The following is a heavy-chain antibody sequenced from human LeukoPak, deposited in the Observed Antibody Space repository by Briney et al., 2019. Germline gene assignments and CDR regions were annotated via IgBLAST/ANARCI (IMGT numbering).Heavy chain of an antibody. CDR3: VKDLTGTWSFDY. CDR2: IGPNGAST. CDR1: GFTFGNHF. D-gene: IGHD3-9*01. Sequence: GGSLRLSCSTSGFTFGNHFMHWVRQAPGKGLEYVSSIGPNGASTLYADSVKGRFTISRDNSKNALYLQLTSLRLEDTALYYCVKDLTGTWSFDYWGQGTLVTVSS. J-gene: IGHJ4*02. V-gene: IGHV3-64D*06.